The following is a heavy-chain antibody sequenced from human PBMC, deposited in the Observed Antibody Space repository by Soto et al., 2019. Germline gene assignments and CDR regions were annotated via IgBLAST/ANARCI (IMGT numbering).Heavy chain of an antibody. D-gene: IGHD3-16*01. CDR2: IAYDGSNK. J-gene: IGHJ4*02. V-gene: IGHV3-30*03. Sequence: QVQLVESGGGVVQPGRSLGLSCAASAFTFSTYGMHWVRQAPGKGLEWVAIIAYDGSNKYYADSVNGRFTITRDNSKNTLYLQMNSLRVEDTAVYYWARHGDSRGIDYWGQGTLVTVSS. CDR3: ARHGDSRGIDY. CDR1: AFTFSTYG.